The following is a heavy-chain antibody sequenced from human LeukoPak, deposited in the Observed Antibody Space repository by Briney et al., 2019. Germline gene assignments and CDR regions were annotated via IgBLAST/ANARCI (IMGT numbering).Heavy chain of an antibody. CDR3: ARAIYGGPFDY. Sequence: GGSLRLSCAGSGFTFSNSWMSWVRQAPGKGLDCVANIKADGSEKHYVDSVKGRFTIYRDNGENSVYLQMNSLRAEDTAVYYCARAIYGGPFDYWGQGTLVTVSS. J-gene: IGHJ4*02. CDR1: GFTFSNSW. D-gene: IGHD4-17*01. V-gene: IGHV3-7*01. CDR2: IKADGSEK.